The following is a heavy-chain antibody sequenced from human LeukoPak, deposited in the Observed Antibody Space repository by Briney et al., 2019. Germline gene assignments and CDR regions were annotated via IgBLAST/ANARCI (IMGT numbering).Heavy chain of an antibody. CDR3: ARHLIREEYSSSSIGFDP. CDR2: VHLDGRT. V-gene: IGHV4-4*02. CDR1: GGSISITNW. Sequence: SGTLSLTCGVSGGSISITNWWTWVRQPPGKGLEWIGEVHLDGRTNYNPSLKSRVTMSVDTSKNQFPLKLSSVTAADTAVYYCARHLIREEYSSSSIGFDPWGQGTLVTVSS. D-gene: IGHD6-6*01. J-gene: IGHJ5*02.